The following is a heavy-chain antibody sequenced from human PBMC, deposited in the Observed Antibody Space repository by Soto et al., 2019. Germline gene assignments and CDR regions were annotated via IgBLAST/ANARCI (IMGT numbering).Heavy chain of an antibody. J-gene: IGHJ4*02. CDR2: ISGSGGST. CDR1: GFTFSSYA. V-gene: IGHV3-23*01. D-gene: IGHD3-9*01. CDR3: AKAGVLRYFDWLLCIDY. Sequence: GGSLRLSCAASGFTFSSYAMSWVRQAPGKGLEWVSAISGSGGSTYYADSVKGRFTISRDNSKNTLYLQMNSLRAEDTAVYYCAKAGVLRYFDWLLCIDYWGQGTLVTVSS.